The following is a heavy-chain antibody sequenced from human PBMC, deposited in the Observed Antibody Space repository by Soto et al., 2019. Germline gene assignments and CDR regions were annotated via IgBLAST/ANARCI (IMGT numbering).Heavy chain of an antibody. V-gene: IGHV3-11*01. CDR1: GFTFSDYY. J-gene: IGHJ6*03. D-gene: IGHD3-3*01. CDR3: ASPPGVVTTSYYYYMDV. CDR2: ISSSGSTI. Sequence: GGSLRLSCAASGFTFSDYYMSWIRQAPGKGLEWVSYISSSGSTIYYADSVKGRFTISRDNAKNSLYLQMNSLRAEDTAVYYCASPPGVVTTSYYYYMDVWGKGTTVTVSS.